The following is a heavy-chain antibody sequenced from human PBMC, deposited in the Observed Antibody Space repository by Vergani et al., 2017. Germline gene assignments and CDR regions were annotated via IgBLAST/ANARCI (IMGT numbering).Heavy chain of an antibody. CDR2: INAGNGNT. Sequence: QVQLVQSGAEVKKPGASVTVSCKASGYTFTSYAMHWVRQAPGQRLEWMGWINAGNGNTKYSQKFQGRVTITRDTSASTAYMELSSLRSEDTAVDYCAREGFYDYVWGSYRLRGGYYFDYWGQGTLVTFSS. J-gene: IGHJ4*02. V-gene: IGHV1-3*01. CDR3: AREGFYDYVWGSYRLRGGYYFDY. D-gene: IGHD3-16*02. CDR1: GYTFTSYA.